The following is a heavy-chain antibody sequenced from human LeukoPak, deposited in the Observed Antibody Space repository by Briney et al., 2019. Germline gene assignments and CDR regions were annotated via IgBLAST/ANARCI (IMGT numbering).Heavy chain of an antibody. CDR1: GFTFSSYA. Sequence: PGGSLRLSCAASGFTFSSYAMSWVRQAPGKGLEWVSAISGSGGSTYYADSVKGRFTISRDNARNSLYLQMNSLRAEDTAVYYCARDSWGYYYDSSGYYFPYYFYYLDVWGKGTTVTVSS. V-gene: IGHV3-23*01. CDR2: ISGSGGST. CDR3: ARDSWGYYYDSSGYYFPYYFYYLDV. D-gene: IGHD3-22*01. J-gene: IGHJ6*03.